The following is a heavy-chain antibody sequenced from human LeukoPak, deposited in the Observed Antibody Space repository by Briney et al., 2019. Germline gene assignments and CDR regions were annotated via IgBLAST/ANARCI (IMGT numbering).Heavy chain of an antibody. V-gene: IGHV3-21*01. CDR1: GFTFSSYS. CDR2: ISSSSSYI. D-gene: IGHD3-10*01. CDR3: ARDGALLYGSGSYCRY. Sequence: PGGSLRLSCAASGFTFSSYSMNWVRQAPGKGLEWVSSISSSSSYIYYADSVKGRFTISRDNAKNSLYLQMNSLRAEDTAEYYCARDGALLYGSGSYCRYWGQGTPVTVSS. J-gene: IGHJ4*02.